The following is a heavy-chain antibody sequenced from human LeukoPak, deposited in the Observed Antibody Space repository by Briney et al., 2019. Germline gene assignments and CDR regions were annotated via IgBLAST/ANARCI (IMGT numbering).Heavy chain of an antibody. V-gene: IGHV3-64*01. CDR2: ISSNGGRT. CDR1: GFTFSTYA. CDR3: ARSYYYDSSGYYASDY. Sequence: GGSLRLSCAASGFTFSTYAIHWVRQAPGKGLEYVSTISSNGGRTYYANSVKGRFTISRDNSKNTLYLQMGSLRAEDMAVYYCARSYYYDSSGYYASDYWGQGTLVTVSS. D-gene: IGHD3-22*01. J-gene: IGHJ4*02.